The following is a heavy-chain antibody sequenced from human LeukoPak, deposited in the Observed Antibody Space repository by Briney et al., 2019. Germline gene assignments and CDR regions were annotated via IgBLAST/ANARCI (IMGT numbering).Heavy chain of an antibody. V-gene: IGHV3-43D*04. CDR2: ISWDGGST. J-gene: IGHJ4*02. CDR3: AKDQRPGLYSSSTSCYSPSVFDY. CDR1: GFTFDDYA. Sequence: GGSLRLSCAASGFTFDDYAMHWVRQAPGKGLEWVSLISWDGGSTYYADSVKGRFTISRDNSKNSLYLQMNSLRAEDTALYYCAKDQRPGLYSSSTSCYSPSVFDYWGQGTLVTVST. D-gene: IGHD2-2*01.